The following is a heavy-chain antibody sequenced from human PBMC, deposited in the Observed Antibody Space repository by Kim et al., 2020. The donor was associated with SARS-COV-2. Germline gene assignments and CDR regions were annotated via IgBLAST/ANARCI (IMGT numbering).Heavy chain of an antibody. V-gene: IGHV4-39*01. Sequence: SETLSLTCTVSGGSISSSSYYWGWIRQPPGKGLEWIGSIYYSRSTYYNPSLKSRVTISVDTSKNQFSLKLSSVTAADTAVYYCAGHVAAGPYYYYGMDVWGQGTTVTVSS. J-gene: IGHJ6*02. CDR3: AGHVAAGPYYYYGMDV. CDR2: IYYSRST. CDR1: GGSISSSSYY. D-gene: IGHD6-19*01.